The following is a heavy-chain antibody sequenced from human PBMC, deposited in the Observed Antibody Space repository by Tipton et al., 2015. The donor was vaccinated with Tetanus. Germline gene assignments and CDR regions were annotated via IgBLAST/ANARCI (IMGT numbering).Heavy chain of an antibody. Sequence: SLRLSCVASGFTFSNYWMHWVRQAPGKGLVWVSRINTDGSIRNYADSVKGRFTISRDNAENTLSLQMNSLRAEDTAVYYCTRDLGGYAGYWGQGTLVTVSP. CDR3: TRDLGGYAGY. D-gene: IGHD2-15*01. CDR2: INTDGSIR. V-gene: IGHV3-74*01. CDR1: GFTFSNYW. J-gene: IGHJ4*02.